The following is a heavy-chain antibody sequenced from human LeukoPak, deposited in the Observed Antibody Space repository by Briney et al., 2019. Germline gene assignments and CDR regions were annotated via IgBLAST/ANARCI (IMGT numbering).Heavy chain of an antibody. CDR1: GFTFSSYS. J-gene: IGHJ4*02. CDR3: ARGLTAGTDYFDY. Sequence: PGGSLRLSCVASGFTFSSYSMNWVRQAPGKGLEWVSSISSSSSYIYYADSVKGRFTISRDNAKNSLYLQMNNLRAEDTAVYYCARGLTAGTDYFDYWGQGTLVTVSS. D-gene: IGHD6-13*01. CDR2: ISSSSSYI. V-gene: IGHV3-21*01.